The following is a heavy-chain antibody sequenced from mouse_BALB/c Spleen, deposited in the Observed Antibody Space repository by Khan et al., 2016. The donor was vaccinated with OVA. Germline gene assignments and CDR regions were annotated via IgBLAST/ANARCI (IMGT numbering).Heavy chain of an antibody. V-gene: IGHV1-7*01. CDR1: GYTFTTFW. CDR3: SRRGLYGFFAY. CDR2: INPSTGYT. D-gene: IGHD2-12*01. J-gene: IGHJ3*01. Sequence: QVRLQQSGAELAQPGASVKMSCKTSGYTFTTFWMHWVKQRPGQGLEWIGYINPSTGYTEYNQRFKDKATLTTDKSSSTAYIQLSRLTSDDSAFDYCSRRGLYGFFAYWGQGTLVTVSA.